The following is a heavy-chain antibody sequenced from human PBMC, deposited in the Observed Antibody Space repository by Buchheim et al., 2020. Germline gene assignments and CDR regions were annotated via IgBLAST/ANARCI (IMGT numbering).Heavy chain of an antibody. CDR3: AKDPINWNYGRLF. V-gene: IGHV3-23*01. D-gene: IGHD1-7*01. CDR2: ISGSGGST. J-gene: IGHJ3*01. CDR1: GITFSSYD. Sequence: EVQLLESGGGLVQPGGSLRLSCAASGITFSSYDMTWVRQAPGKGLEWVSGISGSGGSTYYADSVKGRFTISRDNSKNMLYRQMNSLRAEDTAVYYCAKDPINWNYGRLFWGQGT.